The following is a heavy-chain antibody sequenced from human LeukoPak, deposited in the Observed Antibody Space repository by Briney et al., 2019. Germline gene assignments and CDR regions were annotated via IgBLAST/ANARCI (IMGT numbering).Heavy chain of an antibody. CDR1: GYTFTSYG. Sequence: ASVKVSCKASGYTFTSYGISWVRQAPGQGLEWMGWISAYNGNTNYAQKLQGRVTMTTDTSTSTAYMELRSLRSDDTAVYYCARDNERWELTYFDYWGQGTLVTVSS. CDR3: ARDNERWELTYFDY. D-gene: IGHD1-26*01. CDR2: ISAYNGNT. J-gene: IGHJ4*02. V-gene: IGHV1-18*01.